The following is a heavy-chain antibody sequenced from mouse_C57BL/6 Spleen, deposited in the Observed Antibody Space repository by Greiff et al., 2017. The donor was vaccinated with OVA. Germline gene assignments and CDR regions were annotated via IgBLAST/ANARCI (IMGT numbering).Heavy chain of an antibody. CDR1: GYTFTSYW. CDR2: IYPNSGST. J-gene: IGHJ4*01. Sequence: QVQLQQPGAELVKPGASVKLSCKASGYTFTSYWMPWVKQRPGQGLEWIGMIYPNSGSTNYNEKFKSKATLTVDKSSSTAYMQLSSLTSEDSAADVCARGSNYYCYYAMDYWGQGTSVTVSS. CDR3: ARGSNYYCYYAMDY. V-gene: IGHV1-64*01. D-gene: IGHD2-5*01.